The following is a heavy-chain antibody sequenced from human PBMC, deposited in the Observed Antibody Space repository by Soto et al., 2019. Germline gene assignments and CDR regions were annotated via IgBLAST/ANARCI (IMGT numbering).Heavy chain of an antibody. CDR1: GFTFSSYS. V-gene: IGHV3-21*01. CDR3: ARDEHSGYDLEPFDY. J-gene: IGHJ4*02. CDR2: ISSSSSYI. D-gene: IGHD5-12*01. Sequence: GGSLRLSCAASGFTFSSYSMNWVRQAPGKGLEWVSSISSSSSYIYYADSVKGRFTISRDNAKNSLYLQMNSLRAEDTAVYYCARDEHSGYDLEPFDYWGQGTLVTVSS.